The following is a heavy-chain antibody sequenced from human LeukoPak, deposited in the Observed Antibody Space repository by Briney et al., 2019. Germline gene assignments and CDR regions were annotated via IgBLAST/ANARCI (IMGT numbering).Heavy chain of an antibody. CDR3: ARGWVGYYYMDV. CDR1: GFTFSSYS. D-gene: IGHD3-16*01. CDR2: ISSSSSYI. J-gene: IGHJ6*03. Sequence: GGSLRLSCAASGFTFSSYSTNWVRQAPGKGREWVSSISSSSSYIYYADSVKGRFTISRDNAKSSLYLQRNSQRAEDTAVYYCARGWVGYYYMDVWGKGTTVTVSS. V-gene: IGHV3-21*01.